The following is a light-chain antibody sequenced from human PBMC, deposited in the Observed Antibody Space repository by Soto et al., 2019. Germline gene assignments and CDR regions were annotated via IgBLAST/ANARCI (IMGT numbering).Light chain of an antibody. CDR1: SRDVGSYNS. CDR2: DVN. Sequence: QSVLTQPASVSGSPGQSIAISCTGTSRDVGSYNSVSWYQQYPGKAPKLMIHDVNNRPSGISDRFSGSKSGNTASLTISGLQAEDEADYYCSSFTSSTSYVFGTGTQLTVL. J-gene: IGLJ1*01. CDR3: SSFTSSTSYV. V-gene: IGLV2-14*03.